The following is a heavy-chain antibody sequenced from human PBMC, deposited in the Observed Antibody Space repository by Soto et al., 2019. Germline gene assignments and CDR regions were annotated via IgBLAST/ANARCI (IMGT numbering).Heavy chain of an antibody. Sequence: PGGSLRLSCAASGFTFSSYGMHWVRRAPGKGLEWVAVIWYDGSNKYYADSVKGRFTISRDNSKNTLYLQMNSLRAEDTAVYYCARDEGWAGAINTRGYYYYYYGMDVWGQGTTVTVSS. CDR1: GFTFSSYG. V-gene: IGHV3-33*01. D-gene: IGHD1-26*01. J-gene: IGHJ6*02. CDR2: IWYDGSNK. CDR3: ARDEGWAGAINTRGYYYYYYGMDV.